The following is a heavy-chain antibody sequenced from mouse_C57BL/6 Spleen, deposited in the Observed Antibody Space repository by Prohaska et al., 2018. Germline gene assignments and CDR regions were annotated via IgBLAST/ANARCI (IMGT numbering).Heavy chain of an antibody. Sequence: ELVKPGASVKISCKASGYAFSSSWMNWVKQRPGKGLEWIGRIYPGDGDTNYNGKFKGKATLTADKSSSTAYMQLSSLTSEDSAVYFCARSGNYPYYAMDYWGQGTSVTVSS. J-gene: IGHJ4*01. D-gene: IGHD2-1*01. CDR3: ARSGNYPYYAMDY. CDR1: GYAFSSSW. CDR2: IYPGDGDT. V-gene: IGHV1-82*01.